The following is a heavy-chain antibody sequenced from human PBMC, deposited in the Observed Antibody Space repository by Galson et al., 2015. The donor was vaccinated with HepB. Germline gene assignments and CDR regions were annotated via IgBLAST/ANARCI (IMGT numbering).Heavy chain of an antibody. CDR3: AKDIIVAGLYFDY. CDR2: ISPSGSDR. D-gene: IGHD6-19*01. V-gene: IGHV3-11*01. J-gene: IGHJ4*02. CDR1: GFSFSDYY. Sequence: SLRLSCAASGFSFSDYYMGWIRQAPGKGLEWVSYISPSGSDRFYADSVRGRITISRDNARNTLYLQMNSLTAEDTAVYYCAKDIIVAGLYFDYWGQGTLVTVSS.